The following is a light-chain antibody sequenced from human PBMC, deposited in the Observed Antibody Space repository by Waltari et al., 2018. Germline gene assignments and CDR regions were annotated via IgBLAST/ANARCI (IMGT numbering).Light chain of an antibody. CDR3: QETYSPSRT. CDR1: QSISSF. Sequence: DIQMTQSPSSLSASVGDRVTITCRASQSISSFLNWYQQKPGKAPNLLIYGASSLQRGVPLRCSGGGSGREVTLTISSLQPDDFSTYYCQETYSPSRTFGQGTKVDIK. J-gene: IGKJ1*01. CDR2: GAS. V-gene: IGKV1-39*01.